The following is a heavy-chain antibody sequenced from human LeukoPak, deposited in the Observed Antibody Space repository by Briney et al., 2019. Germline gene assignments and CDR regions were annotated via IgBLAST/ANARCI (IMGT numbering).Heavy chain of an antibody. CDR2: ISGSGDDT. J-gene: IGHJ4*02. Sequence: GGSLRLSCVASGFTFSYYAMSWVRQPPAKGLEWVSTISGSGDDTYYADSVKGRFTISRDNAKNSLYLQMNSLRAEGTAVYYCASLGEQWLVQYLHYWGQGTLVTVSS. CDR3: ASLGEQWLVQYLHY. CDR1: GFTFSYYA. V-gene: IGHV3-23*01. D-gene: IGHD6-19*01.